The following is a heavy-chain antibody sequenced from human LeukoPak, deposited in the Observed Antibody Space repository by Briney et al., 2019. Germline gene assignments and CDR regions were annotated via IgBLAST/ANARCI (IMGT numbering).Heavy chain of an antibody. CDR1: GGTFSSYA. V-gene: IGHV1-69*06. D-gene: IGHD3-22*01. CDR2: IIPIFGTA. CDR3: ARDMDSGYHVPVDP. Sequence: ASVKVSCKASGGTFSSYAISWVRQAPGQGLEWMGGIIPIFGTANYAQKFQGRVTITADKSTSTAYMELSSLRSEDTAVYYCARDMDSGYHVPVDPWGQGTLVTVSS. J-gene: IGHJ5*02.